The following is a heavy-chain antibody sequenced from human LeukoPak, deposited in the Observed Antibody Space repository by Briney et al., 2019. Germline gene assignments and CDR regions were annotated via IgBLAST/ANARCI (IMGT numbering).Heavy chain of an antibody. V-gene: IGHV3-23*01. Sequence: PGGSLRLSCEASGFTFSNYAMSWVRQAPGKGLQWVSSINGGGDSTYYADSVKGRFTISRHNSKNMLYLQMNSLRAEDTAVYYCAKEGPYCGGCFDYWGQGTLVTVSS. CDR2: INGGGDST. CDR1: GFTFSNYA. D-gene: IGHD2-21*01. CDR3: AKEGPYCGGCFDY. J-gene: IGHJ4*02.